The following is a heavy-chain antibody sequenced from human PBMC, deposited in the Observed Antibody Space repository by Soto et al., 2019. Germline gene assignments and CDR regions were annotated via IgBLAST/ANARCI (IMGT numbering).Heavy chain of an antibody. D-gene: IGHD3-22*01. CDR3: AKYDDSSGDGRRDNWFDP. V-gene: IGHV1-2*02. Sequence: GSSVKVSCKASGYTFTGYYMHWVRQAPGQGLEWMGWINPNSGGTNCAQQFPGRVTMTRDTSISTAYMELSRLRSDDTAVYYCAKYDDSSGDGRRDNWFDPWGQRTLVTVSS. CDR1: GYTFTGYY. J-gene: IGHJ5*02. CDR2: INPNSGGT.